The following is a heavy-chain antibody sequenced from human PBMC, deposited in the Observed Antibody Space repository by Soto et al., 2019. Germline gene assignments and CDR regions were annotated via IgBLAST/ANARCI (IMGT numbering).Heavy chain of an antibody. Sequence: QITLKEAGPTLVKPTRSLTLTCSFSGFSLITSRVSVGWIRQPPGKALEWLALIYWDDDKGYSTSLKSRLTITKDTSRNQVVLTMTNMDPADTATYYCAHTMAPRIFDYWGQGTLVTVSS. CDR3: AHTMAPRIFDY. V-gene: IGHV2-5*02. CDR2: IYWDDDK. J-gene: IGHJ4*02. CDR1: GFSLITSRVS.